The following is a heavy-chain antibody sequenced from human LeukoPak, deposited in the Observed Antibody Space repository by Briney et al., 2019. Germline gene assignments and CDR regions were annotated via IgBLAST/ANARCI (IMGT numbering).Heavy chain of an antibody. V-gene: IGHV4-39*07. J-gene: IGHJ3*02. Sequence: PSETLSLTCTVSGGSISSSSYYWGWIRQPPGKGLEWIGSIYYSGSTYCNPSLKSRVTISVDTSENQFSLKLSSVTAADTAVYYCAVGASTRWGVRDAFDIWGQGTMVTVSS. D-gene: IGHD1-26*01. CDR1: GGSISSSSYY. CDR2: IYYSGST. CDR3: AVGASTRWGVRDAFDI.